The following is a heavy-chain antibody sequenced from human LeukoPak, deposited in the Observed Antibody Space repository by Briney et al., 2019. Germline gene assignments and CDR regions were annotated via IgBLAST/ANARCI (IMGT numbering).Heavy chain of an antibody. J-gene: IGHJ3*02. CDR3: ARGQSSLVAGTVYDAFDI. Sequence: PGGSLRLSCAASGFTFSSYSMYWVRQAPGKGLEWVSYISSSSSTIYYADSVKGRFTISRDNAKNSLYLQMNSLRAEDTAVYYCARGQSSLVAGTVYDAFDIWSQGTMVTVSS. D-gene: IGHD6-19*01. CDR1: GFTFSSYS. V-gene: IGHV3-48*04. CDR2: ISSSSSTI.